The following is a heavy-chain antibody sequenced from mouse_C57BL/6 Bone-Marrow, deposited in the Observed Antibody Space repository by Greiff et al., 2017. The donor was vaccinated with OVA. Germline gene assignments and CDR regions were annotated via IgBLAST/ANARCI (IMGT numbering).Heavy chain of an antibody. CDR2: ISGCGGNT. D-gene: IGHD5-1-1*01. CDR1: GFTFSSYT. J-gene: IGHJ4*01. V-gene: IGHV5-9*01. CDR3: SRHIPYLYMDY. Sequence: EVMLVESGGGLVKPGGSLKLSCAASGFTFSSYTMSWVRQTPEKRLEWVATISGCGGNTYYPDSVKGRFTISRANAKNTLYLQMSSLRSEDAALYYCSRHIPYLYMDYWGQGTSVTVSS.